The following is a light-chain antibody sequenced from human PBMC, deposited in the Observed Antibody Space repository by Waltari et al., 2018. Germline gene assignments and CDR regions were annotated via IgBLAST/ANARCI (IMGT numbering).Light chain of an antibody. Sequence: EIVFPQSQAPLSLSPGQRAALSCRASQVVNADLAWYQQKPGQHPRLLIYDASKRATGIPARFSGSGSGTDFTLTISTLEPEDFGVYYCQQRYAFGGGTKVEI. CDR1: QVVNAD. J-gene: IGKJ4*01. CDR3: QQRYA. V-gene: IGKV3-11*01. CDR2: DAS.